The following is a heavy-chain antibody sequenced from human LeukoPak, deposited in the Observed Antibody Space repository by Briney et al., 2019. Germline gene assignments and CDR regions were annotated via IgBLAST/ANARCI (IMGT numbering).Heavy chain of an antibody. CDR2: IYYSGST. J-gene: IGHJ4*02. CDR3: ARTDCSSTSRYPDY. D-gene: IGHD2-2*01. Sequence: PSETLSLTCTVSGGSISSGGYYWSWIRQHPGKGLEWIGYIYYSGSTYYNPSLKSRVTISVDTSKNQFSLKLSSVTAADTAVYYCARTDCSSTSRYPDYWGQGTLVTVYS. V-gene: IGHV4-31*03. CDR1: GGSISSGGYY.